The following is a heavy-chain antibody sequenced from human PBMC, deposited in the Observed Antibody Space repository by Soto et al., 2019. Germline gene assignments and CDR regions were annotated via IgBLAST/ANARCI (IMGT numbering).Heavy chain of an antibody. CDR3: ARDREAAAAWFDH. D-gene: IGHD6-13*01. J-gene: IGHJ5*02. CDR2: IIPIFGTA. V-gene: IGHV1-69*13. CDR1: GGTFSSDA. Sequence: SVKVSCEASGGTFSSDAISWVRRAPGQGLEWMGGIIPIFGTANDAQKFHGRVTITADESTSTAYMQLISLRSEDTAGSYCARDREAAAAWFDHWGQGTQVPVSP.